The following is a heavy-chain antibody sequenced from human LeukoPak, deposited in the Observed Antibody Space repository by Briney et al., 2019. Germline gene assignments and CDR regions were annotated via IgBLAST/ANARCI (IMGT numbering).Heavy chain of an antibody. CDR3: AKESVVTAIKFDY. V-gene: IGHV3-30-3*01. CDR2: ISYDGSNK. Sequence: GGSLRLSCAASGFTFSSYAMHWVRQAPGKGLEWVAVISYDGSNKYYADSVKGRFTISRDNSKNTLYLQMNSLRAEDTAVYYCAKESVVTAIKFDYWGQGTLVTVSS. CDR1: GFTFSSYA. J-gene: IGHJ4*02. D-gene: IGHD2-21*02.